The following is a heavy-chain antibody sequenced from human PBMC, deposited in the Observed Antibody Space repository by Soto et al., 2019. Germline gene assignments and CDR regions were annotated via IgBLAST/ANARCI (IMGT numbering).Heavy chain of an antibody. V-gene: IGHV3-30-3*01. CDR3: ARDRQWNYEFWYFDY. CDR2: ISYDGSNK. Sequence: PGGSLRLSCAASGFTLSSYAMHLVRQAPGKGLEWVGFISYDGSNKYYADSVKGRLTISRDNSKNTMYPQMNSLRAEDTAVYYCARDRQWNYEFWYFDYWGQGTLVTVSS. CDR1: GFTLSSYA. J-gene: IGHJ4*02. D-gene: IGHD3-3*01.